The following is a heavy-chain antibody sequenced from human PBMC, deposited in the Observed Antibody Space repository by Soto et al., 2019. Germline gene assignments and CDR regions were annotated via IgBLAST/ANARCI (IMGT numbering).Heavy chain of an antibody. CDR1: GGTFSSYT. CDR3: ARTGV. CDR2: ILPILGIA. Sequence: QVQLVQSGAEVKKPGSSVKVSCKASGGTFSSYTIRWVRQAPGQGLEWMGRILPILGIANYAQKFEGRVTSTADKSKRTAYMELSSLRSEDTAVYYCARTGVWGKGTTVTVSS. V-gene: IGHV1-69*02. J-gene: IGHJ6*04.